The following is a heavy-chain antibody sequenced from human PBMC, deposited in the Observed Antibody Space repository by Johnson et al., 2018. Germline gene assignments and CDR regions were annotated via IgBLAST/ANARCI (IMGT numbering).Heavy chain of an antibody. CDR3: ARNCSSTSCYFRSHYYYGMDV. V-gene: IGHV1-69*12. Sequence: QVQLVQSGAEVKKPGSSVKVSCKASGGTFSSYAISWVRQAPGQGLEWMGGIIPIFGTANYAQKFQGRVTITAGESTSTAYMEPRRRSSEDTGVYYCARNCSSTSCYFRSHYYYGMDVWGQGTTGTVSS. CDR1: GGTFSSYA. CDR2: IIPIFGTA. D-gene: IGHD2-2*01. J-gene: IGHJ6*02.